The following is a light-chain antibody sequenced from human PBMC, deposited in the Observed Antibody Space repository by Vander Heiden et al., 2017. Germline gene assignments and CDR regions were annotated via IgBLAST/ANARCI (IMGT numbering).Light chain of an antibody. CDR1: QSISTY. CDR2: AAS. J-gene: IGKJ4*01. CDR3: QQSYSTLIT. Sequence: IQMTQSPSSLSASIGDRVTITCRASQSISTYLNWYQQKPGKAPNLLISAASSLQSGVPSRFSGSGSGTDFTLTISSLHPEDFATYYCQQSYSTLITFGGGTKVEVK. V-gene: IGKV1-39*01.